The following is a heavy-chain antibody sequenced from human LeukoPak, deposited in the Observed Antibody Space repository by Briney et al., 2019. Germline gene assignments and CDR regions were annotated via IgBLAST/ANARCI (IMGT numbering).Heavy chain of an antibody. CDR1: GCTFNDHA. D-gene: IGHD3-10*01. CDR3: ARAPYNSGSRNWFDP. V-gene: IGHV3-23*01. Sequence: PGGALRLSCAASGCTFNDHAMSWVRQAPGKGLEWVSSISHRGDDTYYADSVKGRFIVSRENSKNTVYLQMNRLGIEDTAVYHCARAPYNSGSRNWFDPWGQGTLVTVSS. J-gene: IGHJ5*02. CDR2: ISHRGDDT.